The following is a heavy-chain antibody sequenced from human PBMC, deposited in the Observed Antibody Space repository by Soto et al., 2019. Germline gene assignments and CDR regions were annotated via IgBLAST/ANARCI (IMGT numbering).Heavy chain of an antibody. D-gene: IGHD3-3*01. CDR3: ARRMEGGGLRMIFGVGGEPTNWYDP. CDR2: INPSGDST. V-gene: IGHV1-46*01. J-gene: IGHJ5*02. CDR1: GYTFTTYS. Sequence: ASVKVSCKASGYTFTTYSIHWVRQAPGQGLEWLGIINPSGDSTTYAQKFQGRVTMTSDTSTSTVYMELSSLRSEDTAVYYCARRMEGGGLRMIFGVGGEPTNWYDPWGQGTLVTVSS.